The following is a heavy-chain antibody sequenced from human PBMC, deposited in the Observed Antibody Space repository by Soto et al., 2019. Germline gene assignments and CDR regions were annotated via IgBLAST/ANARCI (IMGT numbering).Heavy chain of an antibody. CDR2: INHSGST. J-gene: IGHJ5*02. V-gene: IGHV4-34*01. CDR3: ARPEYSSSSEGWFDP. Sequence: SETLSLTCAVYGGSFSGYCWSWIRQPPGKGLEWIGEINHSGSTNYNPSLKSRVTISVDTSKNQFSLKLSSVTAADTAVYYCARPEYSSSSEGWFDPWGQGTLVTVSS. D-gene: IGHD6-6*01. CDR1: GGSFSGYC.